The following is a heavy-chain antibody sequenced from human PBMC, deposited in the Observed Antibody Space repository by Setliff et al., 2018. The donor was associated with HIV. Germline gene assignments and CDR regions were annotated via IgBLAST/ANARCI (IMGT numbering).Heavy chain of an antibody. J-gene: IGHJ4*02. CDR2: VYYSGTS. CDR3: ARHQSGYNFSPFDN. Sequence: PSETLSLTCTVSGGSISSGGPGYYWGWVRQPPGGGLERIGSVYYSGTSYYKPSLRSRVTLSVDTSKNQFSLILSSVTAADTATYSCARHQSGYNFSPFDNWGLGSLVTVSS. D-gene: IGHD5-12*01. CDR1: GGSISSGGPGYY. V-gene: IGHV4-39*01.